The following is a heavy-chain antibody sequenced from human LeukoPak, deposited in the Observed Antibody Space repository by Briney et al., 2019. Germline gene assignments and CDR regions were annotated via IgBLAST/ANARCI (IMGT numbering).Heavy chain of an antibody. CDR2: IIPILGTA. D-gene: IGHD2-2*01. CDR3: ARDFDDDCSSTSCYLTDY. CDR1: GGTFSNYA. Sequence: ASVKVSCKASGGTFSNYAISWVRQAPGQGLEWMGRIIPILGTANYAQKFQGRVTITADKSTSTAYMELSSLRSEDTAVYYCARDFDDDCSSTSCYLTDYWGQGTLVTVSS. J-gene: IGHJ4*02. V-gene: IGHV1-69*04.